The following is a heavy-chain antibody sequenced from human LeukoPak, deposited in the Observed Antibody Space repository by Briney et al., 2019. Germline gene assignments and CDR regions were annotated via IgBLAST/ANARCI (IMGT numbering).Heavy chain of an antibody. CDR3: AKAMVRGVITNYFDY. D-gene: IGHD3-10*01. CDR1: GFTFSSYA. V-gene: IGHV3-23*01. Sequence: GSLRLACAGSGFTFSSYAMSWVRQAPGKGLEWVSAISGSGGSTYYADSVKGRFTISRDNSKNTLYLQMNSLRAEDTAVYYCAKAMVRGVITNYFDYWGQGTLVTVSS. CDR2: ISGSGGST. J-gene: IGHJ4*02.